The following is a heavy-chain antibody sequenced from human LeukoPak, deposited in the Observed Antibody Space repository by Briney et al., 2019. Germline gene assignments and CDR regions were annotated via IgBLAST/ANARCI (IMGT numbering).Heavy chain of an antibody. V-gene: IGHV3-23*01. D-gene: IGHD4-11*01. CDR2: ISVSGGST. Sequence: GGSLRLSCAASGFTFSSYAMTWVRQAPGKGLEWGSTISVSGGSTYYADSVKGRFTISRDNSKNTLYLQMNSLRAEDTAIYHCAKYFYSNYYYGMDVWGQGTKVTVSS. CDR3: AKYFYSNYYYGMDV. CDR1: GFTFSSYA. J-gene: IGHJ6*02.